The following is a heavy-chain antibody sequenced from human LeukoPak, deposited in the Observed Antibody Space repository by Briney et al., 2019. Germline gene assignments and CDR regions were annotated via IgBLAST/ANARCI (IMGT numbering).Heavy chain of an antibody. V-gene: IGHV4-34*01. CDR1: GGSFSGYY. CDR3: ARVRSSWYVDY. CDR2: INHSGST. J-gene: IGHJ4*02. Sequence: PSETLSLTCAVYGGSFSGYYWSWIRQPPGKGLEWIGEINHSGSTNYNPSLKSRVTISVDTSKNQFSLKLSSVTAADTAVYYCARVRSSWYVDYWGQGTLVTVSS. D-gene: IGHD6-13*01.